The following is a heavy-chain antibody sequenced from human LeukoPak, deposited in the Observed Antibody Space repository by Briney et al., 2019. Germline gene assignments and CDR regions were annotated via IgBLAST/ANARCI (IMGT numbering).Heavy chain of an antibody. CDR1: GFTFSSYA. D-gene: IGHD3-10*01. CDR2: ISSSSSYI. CDR3: AREYGSGSYYAPVYYYYYMDV. J-gene: IGHJ6*03. Sequence: GGSLRLSCAASGFTFSSYAMSWVRQAPGRGLEWVSSISSSSSYIYYADSVKGRFTNSRDNAKNSLYLQMNSPRAEDTALYHCAREYGSGSYYAPVYYYYYMDVWGKGTTVTISS. V-gene: IGHV3-21*04.